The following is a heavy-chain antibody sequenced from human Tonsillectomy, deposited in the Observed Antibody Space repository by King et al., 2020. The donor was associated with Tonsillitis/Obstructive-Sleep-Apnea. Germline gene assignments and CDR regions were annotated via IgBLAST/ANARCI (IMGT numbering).Heavy chain of an antibody. CDR1: GFTFSSYA. CDR2: ISGSGGRT. V-gene: IGHV3-23*04. Sequence: VQLVESGGGLVQPGGSLRLSCAASGFTFSSYAMSWVRQAPGKGLEWVSAISGSGGRTYYADSVKGRFTISRDNSKNTLYLQMNSLRAEDTAVYYCAVTIFGVDYYFDYWGQGTLVTVSS. CDR3: AVTIFGVDYYFDY. J-gene: IGHJ4*02. D-gene: IGHD3-3*01.